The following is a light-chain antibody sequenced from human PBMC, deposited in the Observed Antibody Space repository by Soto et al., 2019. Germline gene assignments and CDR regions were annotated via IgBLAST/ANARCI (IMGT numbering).Light chain of an antibody. V-gene: IGKV1-39*01. CDR1: QDIRRY. CDR3: LQTYSTPWT. CDR2: SAS. Sequence: DIQMTQSPSSLSPSVGDRFTITCRASQDIRRYLSWYQQKTGTAPKFLIYSASGLHSGVPSRFSGSGSGTDFTLTISSLQPEDFATYYCLQTYSTPWTFGQGTKVEIK. J-gene: IGKJ1*01.